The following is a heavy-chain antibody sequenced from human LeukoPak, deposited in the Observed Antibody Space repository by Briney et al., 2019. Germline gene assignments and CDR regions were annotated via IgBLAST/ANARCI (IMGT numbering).Heavy chain of an antibody. CDR2: ISGSGGST. D-gene: IGHD3-3*01. J-gene: IGHJ4*02. CDR3: AKALDPYYDFWSGYPDY. CDR1: GFTFDDYG. V-gene: IGHV3-23*01. Sequence: GGSLRLSXAASGFTFDDYGMSWVRQAPGKGLEWVSAISGSGGSTYYADSVKGRFTISRDNTKNTLYLQMNSLRAEDTAVYYCAKALDPYYDFWSGYPDYWGQGTLVTVSS.